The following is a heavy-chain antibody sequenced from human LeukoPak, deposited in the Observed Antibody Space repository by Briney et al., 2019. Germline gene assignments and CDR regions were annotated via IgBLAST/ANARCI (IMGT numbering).Heavy chain of an antibody. CDR2: IYYSGST. D-gene: IGHD1-26*01. CDR1: GGSISSYY. J-gene: IGHJ4*02. CDR3: ASGPRIVGASRFDY. Sequence: SETLSLTCTVSGGSISSYYWSWIRQPPGKGLEWIGYIYYSGSTNYNPSLKSRATISVDTSKNQFSLKLSFVTAADTAVYYCASGPRIVGASRFDYWGQGTLVTVSS. V-gene: IGHV4-59*01.